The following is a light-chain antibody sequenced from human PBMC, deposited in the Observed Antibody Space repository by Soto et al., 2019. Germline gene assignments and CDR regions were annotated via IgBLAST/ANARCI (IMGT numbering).Light chain of an antibody. CDR1: QDIRKD. V-gene: IGKV1-33*01. J-gene: IGKJ2*01. CDR2: EAS. Sequence: DIQMTQSPSSLSASVGDRVTITCQASQDIRKDLNWYQQKPGQVPKLLISEASNVETGGPSAFSGSGFGTRFTLTIASLQPEDVATYYCQQYYDRPYTFGQGTK. CDR3: QQYYDRPYT.